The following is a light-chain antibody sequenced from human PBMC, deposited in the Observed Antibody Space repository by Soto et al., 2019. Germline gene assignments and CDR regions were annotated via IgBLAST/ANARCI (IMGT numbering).Light chain of an antibody. CDR2: KAS. Sequence: DIQMTQSPSTLSGSVGDRVTVTCRASQTISSWLAWYQQKPGKAPKLLIYKASTLKSGVPSRFRGSGSGRDCTLTISSLQPDGCATYYCHHYNSYSEAVGQGTRVDI. CDR1: QTISSW. CDR3: HHYNSYSEA. V-gene: IGKV1-5*03. J-gene: IGKJ1*01.